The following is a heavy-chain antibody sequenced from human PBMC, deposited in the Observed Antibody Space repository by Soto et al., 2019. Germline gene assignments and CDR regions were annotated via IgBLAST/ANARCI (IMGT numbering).Heavy chain of an antibody. CDR3: ARGMTTVTTFDY. D-gene: IGHD4-17*01. Sequence: SETLSLTCAVPGGSISSGGYSWSWIRQPPGKGLESIGYIYHSGSTYYNPSLKSRVTISVDRSKNQFSLKLSSVTAADTAVYYCARGMTTVTTFDYWGQGSLVTVSS. V-gene: IGHV4-30-2*01. CDR1: GGSISSGGYS. J-gene: IGHJ4*02. CDR2: IYHSGST.